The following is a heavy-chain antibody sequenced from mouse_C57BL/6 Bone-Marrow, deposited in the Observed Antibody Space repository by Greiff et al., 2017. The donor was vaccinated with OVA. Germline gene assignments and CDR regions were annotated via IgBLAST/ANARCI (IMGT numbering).Heavy chain of an antibody. Sequence: QVQLQQPGAELVKPGASVKLSCKASGYTFTSYWMQLVKQRPGQGLEWIGEIDPSDSYTNYNQKFKGKATLTVDTSSSTAYMQLSSLTSEDSAVYYCARPLYYDYEGVFDYWGQGTTLTVSS. CDR3: ARPLYYDYEGVFDY. CDR2: IDPSDSYT. CDR1: GYTFTSYW. V-gene: IGHV1-50*01. J-gene: IGHJ2*01. D-gene: IGHD2-4*01.